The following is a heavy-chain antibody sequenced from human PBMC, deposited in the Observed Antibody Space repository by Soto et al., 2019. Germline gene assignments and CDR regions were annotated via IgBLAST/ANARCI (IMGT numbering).Heavy chain of an antibody. Sequence: SETLSLTCTVSGGSISSSSYYWGWIRQPPGKGLERIGTIYYSGSTNYNPSLKSRVTISVDTSKNQFSLKLSSVTAADTAVYYCARSPSASYYDFWKLDYWGQGTLVTVSS. CDR3: ARSPSASYYDFWKLDY. CDR2: IYYSGST. V-gene: IGHV4-39*07. CDR1: GGSISSSSYY. J-gene: IGHJ4*02. D-gene: IGHD3-3*01.